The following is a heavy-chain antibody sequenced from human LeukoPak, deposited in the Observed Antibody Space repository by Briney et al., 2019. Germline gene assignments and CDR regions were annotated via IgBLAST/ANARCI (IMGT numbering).Heavy chain of an antibody. J-gene: IGHJ4*02. V-gene: IGHV3-23*01. CDR1: GFTFSNYA. D-gene: IGHD1-26*01. CDR3: ARGGGRYSAFLG. CDR2: VSGSGGTT. Sequence: GGSLRLSCAASGFTFSNYAMSWVRQAPGKGLEWVSAVSGSGGTTYYADSVKGRFTISRDNSKNTLYLQMNSLRAEDTAVYYCARGGGRYSAFLGWGQGSLVTVSS.